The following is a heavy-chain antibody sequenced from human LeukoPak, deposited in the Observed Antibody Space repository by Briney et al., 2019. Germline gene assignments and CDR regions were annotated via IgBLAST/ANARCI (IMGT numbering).Heavy chain of an antibody. Sequence: SQTLSLTCAISGDSVSSNSAAWNWIRQSPSRGLEWLGRTYYRSKWYNDYAVSVKSRITINPDTSKNQFSLQLNSVTPEDTAVYYCARDQTHYNFWSGFNAFDIWGQGTMVTVSS. V-gene: IGHV6-1*01. J-gene: IGHJ3*02. CDR1: GDSVSSNSAA. D-gene: IGHD3-3*01. CDR2: TYYRSKWYN. CDR3: ARDQTHYNFWSGFNAFDI.